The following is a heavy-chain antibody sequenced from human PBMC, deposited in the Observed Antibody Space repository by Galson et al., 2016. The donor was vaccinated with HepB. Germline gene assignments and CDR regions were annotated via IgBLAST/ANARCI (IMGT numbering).Heavy chain of an antibody. CDR1: GFTVSNNY. Sequence: SLRLSCAVSGFTVSNNYMSWVRQAPGKGLEWVSVVYSGGNTRYADSVRGRFTISRDNSMNTLYLQMNSLRAEDTAVYYCARAMGFGGPDYGLDVWGQGTTVTVSS. D-gene: IGHD3-10*01. J-gene: IGHJ6*02. V-gene: IGHV3-53*01. CDR2: VYSGGNT. CDR3: ARAMGFGGPDYGLDV.